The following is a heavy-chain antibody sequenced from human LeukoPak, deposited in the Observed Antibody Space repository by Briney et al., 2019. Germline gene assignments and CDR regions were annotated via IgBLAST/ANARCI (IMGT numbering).Heavy chain of an antibody. CDR2: INSDGSST. D-gene: IGHD3-9*01. CDR1: GFTFSSYW. Sequence: PGGSLRLSCAASGFTFSSYWMHWVRQAPGKGLVWVSRINSDGSSTSYADSVKGRFTISRDNAKNTLYLQMNSLRAEDTAVYYCATRLGYYDILTGYYDYYYYGMDVWGQGTTVTVSS. J-gene: IGHJ6*02. CDR3: ATRLGYYDILTGYYDYYYYGMDV. V-gene: IGHV3-74*01.